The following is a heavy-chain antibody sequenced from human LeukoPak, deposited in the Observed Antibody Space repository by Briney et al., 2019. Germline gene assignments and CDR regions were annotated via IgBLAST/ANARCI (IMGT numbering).Heavy chain of an antibody. CDR1: GFTFSSYE. V-gene: IGHV3-48*03. CDR2: ISSSGSTI. CDR3: ARRGYCSSTSCYPPDY. Sequence: PGGSLRLSCAASGFTFSSYEMNWVRQAPGKGLEWVSYISSSGSTIYYADSVKGRFTISRDNAKNSLYLQMNSLRAEDTGVYYCARRGYCSSTSCYPPDYWGQGTLVTVSS. D-gene: IGHD2-2*01. J-gene: IGHJ4*02.